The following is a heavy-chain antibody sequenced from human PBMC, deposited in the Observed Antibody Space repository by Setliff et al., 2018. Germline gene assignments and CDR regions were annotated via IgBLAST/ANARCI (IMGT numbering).Heavy chain of an antibody. J-gene: IGHJ6*03. V-gene: IGHV4-61*09. D-gene: IGHD6-19*01. CDR3: AREQWLDPPGYYYMDV. Sequence: SETLSLTCTVSGGSISSGDYYWSWIRQPAGKGLEWIGHIYIGGSANYNPSLKSRVTISVDTSKNQFSLKLNSVTAADMAVYYCAREQWLDPPGYYYMDVWAKGTTVTVSS. CDR1: GGSISSGDYY. CDR2: IYIGGSA.